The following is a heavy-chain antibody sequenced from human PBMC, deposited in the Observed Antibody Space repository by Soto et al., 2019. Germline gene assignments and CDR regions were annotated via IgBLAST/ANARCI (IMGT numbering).Heavy chain of an antibody. CDR2: ISGSGSPT. Sequence: GGSLRLSCAASGFTFSSYAMSWVRQAPGKGLEWVSAISGSGSPTYYADYVKGRFTISRDNSKNTLYLQMNSLRADDTAVYFCARDMSGGTYNYYYGMDVWGQGTTVTVSS. CDR3: ARDMSGGTYNYYYGMDV. J-gene: IGHJ6*02. V-gene: IGHV3-23*01. D-gene: IGHD1-26*01. CDR1: GFTFSSYA.